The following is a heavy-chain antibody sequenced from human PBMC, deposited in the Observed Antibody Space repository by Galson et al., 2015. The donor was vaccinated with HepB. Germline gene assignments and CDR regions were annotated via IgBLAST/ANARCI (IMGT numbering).Heavy chain of an antibody. V-gene: IGHV1-8*01. CDR3: AREGGCSSTSCNTPYYYMDV. CDR1: GYTFTSHD. CDR2: MNPNSGNT. D-gene: IGHD2-2*01. Sequence: SVKVSCKASGYTFTSHDINWVRQATGQGLEWMGWMNPNSGNTGYAQKFQGRVTMTRNTSISTAYMELSSLRSEDTAVYYCAREGGCSSTSCNTPYYYMDVWGKGTTVTVSS. J-gene: IGHJ6*03.